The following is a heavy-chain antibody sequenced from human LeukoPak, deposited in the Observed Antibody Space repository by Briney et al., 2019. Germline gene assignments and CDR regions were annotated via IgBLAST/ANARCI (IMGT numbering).Heavy chain of an antibody. Sequence: GESLKISCKGSGYSFTSYWIGWVRQMPGKGLEWMGIIYPGDSDTRYSPSFQGQVTISADKSISTAYLQWSSLKASDTAMYYCARRPRDAYCSSTSCSLPWDYWGQGTLITVSS. D-gene: IGHD2-2*01. CDR3: ARRPRDAYCSSTSCSLPWDY. V-gene: IGHV5-51*01. CDR2: IYPGDSDT. CDR1: GYSFTSYW. J-gene: IGHJ4*01.